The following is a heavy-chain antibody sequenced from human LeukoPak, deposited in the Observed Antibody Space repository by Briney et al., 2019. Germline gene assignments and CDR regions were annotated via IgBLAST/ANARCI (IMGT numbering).Heavy chain of an antibody. CDR3: AKDKLPTAMFSYVY. CDR2: IAYSGDST. J-gene: IGHJ4*02. Sequence: PGGSLRLSCAASGFTLSSHAMTWVRQAPGKGLEWVSGIAYSGDSTYYAGSVKGRFTISRDNYRNTLYLQMNSLRAEDTAVYYCAKDKLPTAMFSYVYWGQGTLVTVSS. V-gene: IGHV3-23*01. D-gene: IGHD2-2*01. CDR1: GFTLSSHA.